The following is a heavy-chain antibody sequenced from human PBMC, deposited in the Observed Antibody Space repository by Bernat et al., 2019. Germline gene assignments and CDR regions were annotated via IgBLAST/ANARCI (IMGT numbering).Heavy chain of an antibody. Sequence: EVQLVESGGGLVQPGGSLRLSCAASGFTFSSYWMSWVRQAPGKGLEWVANIKQDGSEKYYVDSVKGRFTISRDNAKNSLYLQMNSLRAEDTAVYYCARDIGPYSGSYSIFEHWGQGTLVTVSS. CDR2: IKQDGSEK. J-gene: IGHJ1*01. V-gene: IGHV3-7*04. CDR3: ARDIGPYSGSYSIFEH. D-gene: IGHD1-26*01. CDR1: GFTFSSYW.